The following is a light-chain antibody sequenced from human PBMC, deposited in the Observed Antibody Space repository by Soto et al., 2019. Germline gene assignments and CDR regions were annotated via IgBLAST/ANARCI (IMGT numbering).Light chain of an antibody. CDR3: AAWDDDLNGLV. CDR1: TSNIGSNI. J-gene: IGLJ3*02. Sequence: SVLAQPPSASGTPGQRITISCSGRTSNIGSNIVSWYHHLPGAAPKLLIYNNNQRPSGVPDRFFASKSGTSASLAISGLQPEDESHYYCAAWDDDLNGLVFGGGTQLTVL. CDR2: NNN. V-gene: IGLV1-44*01.